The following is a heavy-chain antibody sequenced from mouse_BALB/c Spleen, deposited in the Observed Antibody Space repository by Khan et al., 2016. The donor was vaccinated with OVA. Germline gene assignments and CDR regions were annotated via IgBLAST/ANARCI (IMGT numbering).Heavy chain of an antibody. CDR2: IWGDGST. CDR3: AREIYYDYAYYYAMDY. CDR1: GFSLTGYG. V-gene: IGHV2-6-7*01. D-gene: IGHD2-4*01. Sequence: QVQLKQSGPGLVAPSQSLSITCTVSGFSLTGYGVNWVRQPPGKGLEWLGMIWGDGSTDYNSALISRLSISKDNSKSQVFLKMNSLHTDDTARYYCAREIYYDYAYYYAMDYGGQGTSVTVSS. J-gene: IGHJ4*01.